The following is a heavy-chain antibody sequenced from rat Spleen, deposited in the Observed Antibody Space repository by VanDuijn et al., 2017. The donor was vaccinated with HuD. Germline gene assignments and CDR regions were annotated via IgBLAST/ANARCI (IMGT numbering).Heavy chain of an antibody. Sequence: EVQLVESGGGLVQPGRSLKLSCAASGFTLSNRYMAWVRQAPMKGLAWVAYISPGGGSTYFRDSVKGRFTISRDNAKNTQYLQMDSLRSEDTATYYCARRDSSYGIFNWFAYWGQGTLVTVSS. V-gene: IGHV5S13*01. CDR3: ARRDSSYGIFNWFAY. CDR2: ISPGGGST. J-gene: IGHJ3*01. D-gene: IGHD1-2*01. CDR1: GFTLSNRY.